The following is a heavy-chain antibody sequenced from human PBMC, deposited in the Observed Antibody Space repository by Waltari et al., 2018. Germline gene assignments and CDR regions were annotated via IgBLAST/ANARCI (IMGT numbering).Heavy chain of an antibody. J-gene: IGHJ4*02. V-gene: IGHV4-38-2*01. D-gene: IGHD4-17*01. CDR1: GYSISSGYY. CDR2: IYHSGST. CDR3: ARVTPAPDYGEPTFDY. Sequence: QVQLQESGPGLVTPSETLSLTCAVSGYSISSGYYWGWIRQPPGKGLEWIGSIYHSGSTYYNPSLKSRVTISVDTSKNQFSLKLSSVTAADTAMYYCARVTPAPDYGEPTFDYWGQGTLVTVSS.